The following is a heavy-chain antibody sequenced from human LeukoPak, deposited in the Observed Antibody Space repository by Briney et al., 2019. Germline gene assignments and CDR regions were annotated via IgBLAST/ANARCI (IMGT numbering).Heavy chain of an antibody. V-gene: IGHV4-39*01. J-gene: IGHJ4*02. D-gene: IGHD3-3*01. CDR1: GGSISSSSYY. Sequence: MPSETLSLTRTVSGGSISSSSYYWGWIRQPPGKGLEWIGSIYYSGSTYYNPSLKSRVTISVDTSKNQFSLKLSSVTAADTAVYYCATTVTYYDFWSGPAHFDYWGQGTLVTVSS. CDR2: IYYSGST. CDR3: ATTVTYYDFWSGPAHFDY.